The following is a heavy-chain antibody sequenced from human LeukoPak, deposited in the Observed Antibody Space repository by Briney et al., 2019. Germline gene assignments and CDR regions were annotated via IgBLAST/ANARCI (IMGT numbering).Heavy chain of an antibody. CDR3: ARVIRATIAYDI. CDR1: GYTFTDYY. D-gene: IGHD4-17*01. V-gene: IGHV1-2*02. CDR2: INPNNSGT. Sequence: ASVKVSCKASGYTFTDYYIHWARQAPGQGLEWMGWINPNNSGTYYAQRFQGRVTLTRDTSISTAYMELSRLTSDDTAVYYCARVIRATIAYDIWGQGTMVTVSS. J-gene: IGHJ3*02.